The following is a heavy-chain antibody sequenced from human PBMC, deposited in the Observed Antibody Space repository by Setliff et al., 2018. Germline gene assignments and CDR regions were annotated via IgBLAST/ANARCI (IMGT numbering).Heavy chain of an antibody. CDR3: ARANDYSSGWYFYYYGMDV. D-gene: IGHD6-19*01. V-gene: IGHV1-18*01. J-gene: IGHJ6*02. CDR2: ISAYNGNT. Sequence: VKVSCKASGYTFTSYGISWVRQAPGQGLEWMGWISAYNGNTNYAQKLQGRVTMTTDTSTSTAYMELRSLRSDDTSVYYCARANDYSSGWYFYYYGMDVWGQGTTVTVSS. CDR1: GYTFTSYG.